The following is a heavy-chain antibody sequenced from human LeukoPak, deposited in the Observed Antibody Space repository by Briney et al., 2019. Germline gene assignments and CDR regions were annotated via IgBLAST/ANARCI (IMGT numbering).Heavy chain of an antibody. J-gene: IGHJ2*01. CDR3: AREGYFCSGRFKRSRPSWFFDL. CDR1: GFNLNGYW. Sequence: GGSLRLSCAASGFNLNGYWMTWVRQAPGKGLEWVANIKQDGSEKFYVDSVKGRFTISRDIAKNSLFLQMSSLRVEDTAVYHCAREGYFCSGRFKRSRPSWFFDLWGRGTPVTVSS. CDR2: IKQDGSEK. D-gene: IGHD3-10*01. V-gene: IGHV3-7*01.